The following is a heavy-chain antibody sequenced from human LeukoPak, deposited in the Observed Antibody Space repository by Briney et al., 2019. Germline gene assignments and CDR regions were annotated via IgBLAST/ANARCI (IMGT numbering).Heavy chain of an antibody. CDR1: GGSFSGYY. J-gene: IGHJ5*02. V-gene: IGHV4-4*07. CDR3: ARDRGDGYNEGTENWFDP. CDR2: IYTSGST. D-gene: IGHD5-24*01. Sequence: PSETLSLTCAVYGGSFSGYYWSWIRQPAGKGLEWIGRIYTSGSTNYNPSLKSRVTMSVDTSKNQFSLKLSSVTAADTAVYYCARDRGDGYNEGTENWFDPWGQGTLVTVSS.